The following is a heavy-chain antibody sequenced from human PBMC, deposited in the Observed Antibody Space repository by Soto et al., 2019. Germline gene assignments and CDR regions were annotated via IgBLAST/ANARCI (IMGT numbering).Heavy chain of an antibody. CDR2: ISSNGGST. J-gene: IGHJ4*02. D-gene: IGHD2-15*01. Sequence: PXESLQLSCAASGFTFSSYAMHWVRQAPGKGLEYVSAISSNGGSTYYADSVKGRFTISRDNSKNTLYLQMSSLRAEDTAVYYCVKDSEETSGNFDYWGQGTLVTVSS. V-gene: IGHV3-64D*06. CDR3: VKDSEETSGNFDY. CDR1: GFTFSSYA.